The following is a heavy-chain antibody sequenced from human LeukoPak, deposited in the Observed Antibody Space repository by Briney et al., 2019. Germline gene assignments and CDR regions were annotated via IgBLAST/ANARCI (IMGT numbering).Heavy chain of an antibody. CDR2: IYYSGST. V-gene: IGHV4-59*01. Sequence: PSETLSLTRTVSGGSISSYYWSWIRQPPGKGLEWIGYIYYSGSTNYNPSLKSRVTISVDTSKNQFSLKLSSVTAADTAVYYCARGSITMIVAWGQGTLVTVSS. J-gene: IGHJ5*02. D-gene: IGHD3-22*01. CDR1: GGSISSYY. CDR3: ARGSITMIVA.